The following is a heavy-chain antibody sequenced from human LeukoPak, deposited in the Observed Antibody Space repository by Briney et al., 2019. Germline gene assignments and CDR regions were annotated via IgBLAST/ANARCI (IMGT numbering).Heavy chain of an antibody. V-gene: IGHV3-23*01. J-gene: IGHJ4*02. CDR2: ISGSGGST. CDR3: AKDGCTNGVCYIFGY. Sequence: PGGSLRLSCAASGFTFSSYAMSWVRQAPGKGLEWVSAISGSGGSTYYADSVKGRFTISRDNSKNTLYLQMNGLRAEDTAVYYCAKDGCTNGVCYIFGYWGQGTLVTVSS. CDR1: GFTFSSYA. D-gene: IGHD2-8*01.